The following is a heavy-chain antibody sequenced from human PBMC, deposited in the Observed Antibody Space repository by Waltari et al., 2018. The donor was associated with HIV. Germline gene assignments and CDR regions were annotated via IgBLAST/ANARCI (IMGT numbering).Heavy chain of an antibody. J-gene: IGHJ6*02. Sequence: QVQLVESGGGLVKPGGSLKLSCAASGFTFSDYYIGWIRPAPGEGLESVAYISGSGSAIYYADSVKGRFTISRDNAKNSLYLQMSSLRAEDTAVYYCARDRVVVVPAAMDVWGQGTTVTVSS. CDR2: ISGSGSAI. CDR3: ARDRVVVVPAAMDV. CDR1: GFTFSDYY. V-gene: IGHV3-11*04. D-gene: IGHD2-2*01.